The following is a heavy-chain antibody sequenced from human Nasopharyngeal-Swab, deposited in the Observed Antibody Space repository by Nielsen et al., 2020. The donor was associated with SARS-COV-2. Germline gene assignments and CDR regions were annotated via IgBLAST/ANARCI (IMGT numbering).Heavy chain of an antibody. Sequence: GGSLRLSCTGSGYSFTSYWISWVRQMPGKGLEWMGRIDPSDSYTNYSPSFQGHVTISADKSISTAYLQWSSLKASDTAMYYCAASRGPGSYYYGSGDQSMDVWGQGTTVTVSS. CDR1: GYSFTSYW. CDR3: AASRGPGSYYYGSGDQSMDV. D-gene: IGHD3-10*01. CDR2: IDPSDSYT. J-gene: IGHJ6*02. V-gene: IGHV5-10-1*01.